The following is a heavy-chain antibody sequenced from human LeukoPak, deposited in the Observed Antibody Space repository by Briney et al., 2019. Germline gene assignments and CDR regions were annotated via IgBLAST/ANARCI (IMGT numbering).Heavy chain of an antibody. J-gene: IGHJ4*02. D-gene: IGHD3-22*01. CDR1: GFTFSSYS. Sequence: GGSLRLSCAASGFTFSSYSMSWVRQAPGKGLEWVSYISSSSSTIYYAASVKGRFTISRDNTKNSLYLQMNSLRAEDTAVYYCARDVVSYYYDPQGDYWGQGTLVTVSS. CDR2: ISSSSSTI. V-gene: IGHV3-48*01. CDR3: ARDVVSYYYDPQGDY.